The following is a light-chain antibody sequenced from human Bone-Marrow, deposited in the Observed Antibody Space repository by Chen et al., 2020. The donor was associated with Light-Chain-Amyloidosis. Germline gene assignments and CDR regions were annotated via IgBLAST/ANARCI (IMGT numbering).Light chain of an antibody. CDR1: QNITNY. CDR2: IFS. CDR3: QQSHSLPLT. J-gene: IGKJ4*01. Sequence: DIQMTQSPSSLSASVGDRVTMTCRASQNITNYLNWFQQRPGKAPKLLISIFSSVQSGVPSRLSGSGSGTDFTLTISSLQPEDFAIYYCQQSHSLPLTFGGGTKVEMK. V-gene: IGKV1-39*01.